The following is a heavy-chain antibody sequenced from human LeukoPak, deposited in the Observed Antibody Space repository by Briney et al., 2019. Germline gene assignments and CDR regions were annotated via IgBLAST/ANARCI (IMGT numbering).Heavy chain of an antibody. CDR3: ARSIYDILTGYNY. CDR1: GFTFSSYA. V-gene: IGHV3-30-3*01. Sequence: GGSLRLSCAASGFTFSSYAMHWVRQAPGKGLEWVAVISYDGSNKYYADSVKGRFPNSRDHYKNTLYLQMNSLRAEDTAVYYCARSIYDILTGYNYWGQGTLVTVSS. J-gene: IGHJ4*02. CDR2: ISYDGSNK. D-gene: IGHD3-9*01.